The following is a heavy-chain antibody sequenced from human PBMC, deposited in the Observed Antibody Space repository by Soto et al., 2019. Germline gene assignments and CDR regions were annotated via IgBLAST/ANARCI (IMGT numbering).Heavy chain of an antibody. CDR2: ISSDGRIA. CDR1: GFTFSNYG. V-gene: IGHV3-30*18. CDR3: AKEIAVADQFDY. D-gene: IGHD6-19*01. J-gene: IGHJ4*02. Sequence: QVQLVESGGGVVQPGRSLRLSCVASGFTFSNYGIHLVRQAPGKGLEWVAVISSDGRIAYYADSVKSRFTISRDNSKNTLFLQMNSLRTEDTSVYYCAKEIAVADQFDYWGQGTLVTVSS.